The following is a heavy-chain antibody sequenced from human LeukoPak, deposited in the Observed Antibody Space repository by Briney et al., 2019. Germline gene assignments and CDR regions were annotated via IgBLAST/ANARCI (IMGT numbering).Heavy chain of an antibody. CDR3: ARTDLGNVAFDY. CDR2: IIPIFGTA. D-gene: IGHD2-2*03. Sequence: SVKVSCKASGGTFSSYAINWVRQAPGQGLEWMGGIIPIFGTANYAQKFQGRVTITADESTSTAYMELSSLRSEDTAVYYCARTDLGNVAFDYWGQGTLVTVSS. CDR1: GGTFSSYA. V-gene: IGHV1-69*13. J-gene: IGHJ4*02.